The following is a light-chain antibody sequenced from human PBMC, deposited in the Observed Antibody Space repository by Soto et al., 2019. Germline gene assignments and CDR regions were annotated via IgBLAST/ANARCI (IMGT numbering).Light chain of an antibody. CDR3: CSYVGGYSYV. J-gene: IGLJ1*01. CDR1: SSDVGSYDY. V-gene: IGLV2-11*01. CDR2: NVN. Sequence: QSVLIQPPSVSGSPGQSVTISCTGTSSDVGSYDYVSWYQQHPGTVPKPMIYNVNTQPSGVPDRFSGSKSGNTASMTISGLQAEDEADYYCCSYVGGYSYVFGIGTKLTVL.